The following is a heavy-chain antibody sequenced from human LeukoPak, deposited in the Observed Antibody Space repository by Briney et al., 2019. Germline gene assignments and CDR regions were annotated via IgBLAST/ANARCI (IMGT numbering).Heavy chain of an antibody. CDR3: AKPTGTAYYYYYYMDV. V-gene: IGHV3-23*01. CDR2: ISGSGGST. D-gene: IGHD1-1*01. J-gene: IGHJ6*03. CDR1: GFTFDDYA. Sequence: GGSLRLSCAASGFTFDDYAMHWVRQAPGKGLEWVSAISGSGGSTYYADSVKGRFTISRDNSKNTLYLQMNSLRAEDTAVYYCAKPTGTAYYYYYYMDVWGKGTTVTVSS.